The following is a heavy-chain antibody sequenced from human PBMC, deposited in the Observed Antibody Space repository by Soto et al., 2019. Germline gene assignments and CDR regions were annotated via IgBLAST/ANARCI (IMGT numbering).Heavy chain of an antibody. CDR2: IYPGDSDT. V-gene: IGHV5-51*01. Sequence: PXESLKLFWQCSGNFFTNYWIALVLQMPGKGLEWMGMIYPGDSDTKISPSVQGQVALSVDRSNNTVYLQWSSLRASDTAMYFCERRGGSYAGPPDYWGRGTLVTVSS. CDR3: ERRGGSYAGPPDY. J-gene: IGHJ4*01. CDR1: GNFFTNYW. D-gene: IGHD1-26*01.